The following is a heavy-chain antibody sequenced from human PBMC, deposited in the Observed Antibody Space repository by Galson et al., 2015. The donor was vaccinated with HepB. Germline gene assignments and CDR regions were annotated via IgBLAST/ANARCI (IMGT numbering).Heavy chain of an antibody. CDR1: GFNFDVYA. V-gene: IGHV3-9*01. CDR2: INWNSSSI. CDR3: TKGGDGYNSRIDY. D-gene: IGHD5-24*01. Sequence: SLRLSCAASGFNFDVYAMHWVRQAPGKGLEWVSGINWNSSSIGYVDSVKGRFTISRDNAKNSLYLQMNSLRPEDTAFYYCTKGGDGYNSRIDYWGQGTLVTVSS. J-gene: IGHJ4*02.